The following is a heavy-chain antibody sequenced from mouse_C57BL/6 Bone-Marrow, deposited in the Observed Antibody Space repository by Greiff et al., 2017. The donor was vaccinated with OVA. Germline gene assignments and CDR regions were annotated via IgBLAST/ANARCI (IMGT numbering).Heavy chain of an antibody. J-gene: IGHJ3*01. D-gene: IGHD3-3*01. V-gene: IGHV1-80*01. CDR3: AEGGREFAY. CDR2: IYPGDGDT. Sequence: VQLQQCGAGLVNHFAPVKISCKASGYAFSSYWMNWVKQRPGKGLEWIGQIYPGDGDTNYNGKFKGKATLTADKSSSTAYMQLCSLTAEKSAVYFCAEGGREFAYWGQGTLGSVSA. CDR1: GYAFSSYW.